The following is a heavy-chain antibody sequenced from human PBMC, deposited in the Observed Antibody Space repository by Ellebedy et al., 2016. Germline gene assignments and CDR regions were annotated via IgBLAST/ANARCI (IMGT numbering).Heavy chain of an antibody. CDR1: GYTFTGYY. D-gene: IGHD6-19*01. J-gene: IGHJ6*02. CDR2: INPNSGGT. Sequence: ASVKVSCKASGYTFTGYYIHWVRQAPGQGLEWMGWINPNSGGTNYAQKFQGWVTMTRDTSISTAYMELSRLRSDDTAVYYCARDSSGWRIRKNYYYYYGMDVWGQGTTVTVSS. V-gene: IGHV1-2*04. CDR3: ARDSSGWRIRKNYYYYYGMDV.